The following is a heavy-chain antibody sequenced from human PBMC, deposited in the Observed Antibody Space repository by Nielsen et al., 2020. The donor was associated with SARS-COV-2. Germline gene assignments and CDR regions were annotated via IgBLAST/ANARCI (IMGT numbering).Heavy chain of an antibody. CDR3: VRGHYGDYSVDY. J-gene: IGHJ4*02. Sequence: GGSLRLSCAASGFTFSSSWMHWVCQAPEKGLEWVADIKCDGSEKYYVDSVKGRLTISRDNAKNSLYLQVNSLRAEDMTVYYCVRGHYGDYSVDYWGQETLVTVSS. CDR2: IKCDGSEK. D-gene: IGHD4-17*01. CDR1: GFTFSSSW. V-gene: IGHV3-52*01.